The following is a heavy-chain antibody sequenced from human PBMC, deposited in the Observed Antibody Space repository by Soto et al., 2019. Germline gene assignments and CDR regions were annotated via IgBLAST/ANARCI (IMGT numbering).Heavy chain of an antibody. CDR3: ARHSKLSSRQYYFDY. J-gene: IGHJ4*02. CDR1: GGSISSYY. D-gene: IGHD6-13*01. CDR2: IYYSGST. Sequence: SETLSLTCTVSGGSISSYYWSWIRQPPGKGLEWIGYIYYSGSTNYNPSLKSRVTISVDTSKNQFSLKLSSVTAADTAVYYCARHSKLSSRQYYFDYWGQGTLVNVSS. V-gene: IGHV4-59*08.